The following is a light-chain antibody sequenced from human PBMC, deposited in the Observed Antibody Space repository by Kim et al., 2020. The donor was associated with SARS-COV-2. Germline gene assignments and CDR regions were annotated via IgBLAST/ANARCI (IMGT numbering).Light chain of an antibody. CDR1: QDIRND. V-gene: IGKV1-17*01. Sequence: DIQMTQSPSSLSASVGDRVTITCRASQDIRNDLGWYQQNPGRAPKRLIYGASSLQSGVPSRFSGSGSGTEFTLTISSVQPEDFATYFCIQHSTYPTTFCEETRMEIK. J-gene: IGKJ5*01. CDR3: IQHSTYPTT. CDR2: GAS.